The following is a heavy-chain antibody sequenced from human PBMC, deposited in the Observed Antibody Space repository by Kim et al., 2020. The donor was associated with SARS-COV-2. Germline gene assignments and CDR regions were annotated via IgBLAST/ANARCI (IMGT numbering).Heavy chain of an antibody. D-gene: IGHD3-16*01. CDR2: ITKSGTTI. CDR1: GFPFSAYD. V-gene: IGHV3-48*02. Sequence: GGSLRLSCATSGFPFSAYDMNWVRQAPGKGLEWLSFITKSGTTIYYADSVKGRFTTSRDNAKNSLHLQMNSLKDEDMAVYHCVRDRMGGAFDIWGQGTLVTVSS. J-gene: IGHJ3*02. CDR3: VRDRMGGAFDI.